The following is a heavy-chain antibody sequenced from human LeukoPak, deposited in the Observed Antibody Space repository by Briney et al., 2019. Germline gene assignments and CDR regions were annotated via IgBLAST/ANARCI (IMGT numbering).Heavy chain of an antibody. CDR3: ARDMVRGVIVSMDV. D-gene: IGHD3-10*01. CDR2: ITSSSSYI. Sequence: GGSLRLSCAASGFTFSSYGMNWVRQAPGKGLEWVSSITSSSSYIYYADSVKGRFTISRDNAKNSLYLQMNSLRAEDTAVYYCARDMVRGVIVSMDVWGKGTTVTVSS. J-gene: IGHJ6*04. CDR1: GFTFSSYG. V-gene: IGHV3-21*01.